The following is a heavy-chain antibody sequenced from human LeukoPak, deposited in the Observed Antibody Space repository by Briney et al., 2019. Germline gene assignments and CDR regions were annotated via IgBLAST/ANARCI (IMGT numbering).Heavy chain of an antibody. J-gene: IGHJ4*02. CDR2: ISGSGGST. V-gene: IGHV3-23*01. D-gene: IGHD7-27*01. CDR3: AKVGKQDILAPSDY. Sequence: GGSLRLSCAASGVTFSNLAMHWVRQAPGKGLEWVSAISGSGGSTYYADSVKGRFTISRDNSKNTLYLQMNSLRAEDTAVYYCAKVGKQDILAPSDYWGQGTLVTVSS. CDR1: GVTFSNLA.